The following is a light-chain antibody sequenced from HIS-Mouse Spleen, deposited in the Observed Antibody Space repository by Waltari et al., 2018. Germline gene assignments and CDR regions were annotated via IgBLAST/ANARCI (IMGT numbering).Light chain of an antibody. CDR3: NSRDSSGNHWV. Sequence: SSELTQDPAVSVALGPTVRITFPGDSLRSYYASWYQQKPGQAPVLVIYGKNNRPSGIPDRFSGSSSGNTASLTITGAQAEDEADYYCNSRDSSGNHWVFGGGTKLTVL. CDR1: SLRSYY. J-gene: IGLJ3*02. CDR2: GKN. V-gene: IGLV3-19*01.